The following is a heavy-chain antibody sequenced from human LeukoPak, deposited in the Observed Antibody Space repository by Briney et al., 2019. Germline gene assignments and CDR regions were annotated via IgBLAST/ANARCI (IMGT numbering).Heavy chain of an antibody. CDR2: ISYDASSK. CDR3: ARGGVVGGTTYRYFDY. Sequence: GRSLRLSCAASGFTFSNYAMHWVRQAPGKGLEWVALISYDASSKYHADPVKGRFTISRDNSKNTLSLQMNSLRPEDTAVYYCARGGVVGGTTYRYFDYWGQGTLVTVSS. J-gene: IGHJ4*02. V-gene: IGHV3-30*04. D-gene: IGHD1-26*01. CDR1: GFTFSNYA.